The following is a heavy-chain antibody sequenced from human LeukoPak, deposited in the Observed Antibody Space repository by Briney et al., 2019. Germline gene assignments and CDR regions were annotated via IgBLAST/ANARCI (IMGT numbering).Heavy chain of an antibody. J-gene: IGHJ4*02. D-gene: IGHD5-18*01. CDR2: IYYSGST. CDR1: GGSISSYY. Sequence: SETLSLTCTVSGGSISSYYWSWIRQPPGKGLEWIGYIYYSGSTNYNPSLKSRVTISVDTSKNQFSPKLSSVTAADTAVYYCASPARGYSYAPFDYWGQGTLVTVSS. CDR3: ASPARGYSYAPFDY. V-gene: IGHV4-59*01.